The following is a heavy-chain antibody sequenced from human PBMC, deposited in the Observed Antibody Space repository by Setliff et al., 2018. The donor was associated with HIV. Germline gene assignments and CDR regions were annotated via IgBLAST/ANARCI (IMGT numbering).Heavy chain of an antibody. J-gene: IGHJ4*02. CDR2: VSYSGST. Sequence: ETLSLTCTVSGGSINSYYWSWIRQPPGKGLEWIGYVSYSGSTNYSPSLKSRVTISVDTSKNQFSLRLNSVTAADTAMYYCARDLELGYWGQGILVTVSS. CDR1: GGSINSYY. D-gene: IGHD1-26*01. V-gene: IGHV4-59*01. CDR3: ARDLELGY.